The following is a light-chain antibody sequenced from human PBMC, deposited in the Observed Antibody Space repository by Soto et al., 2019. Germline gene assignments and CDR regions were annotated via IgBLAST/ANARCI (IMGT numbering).Light chain of an antibody. CDR1: GSDVGGYDY. Sequence: QSLLTKPPSLSGSPGQSITISCTGTGSDVGGYDYVSWYQHHPGKAPKVMIYEVTNRPSGVSNRFSGSKSGNTASLTISGLLAEDEADYYCSSYTSSSTYVFGTGTKVTVL. V-gene: IGLV2-14*01. CDR3: SSYTSSSTYV. CDR2: EVT. J-gene: IGLJ1*01.